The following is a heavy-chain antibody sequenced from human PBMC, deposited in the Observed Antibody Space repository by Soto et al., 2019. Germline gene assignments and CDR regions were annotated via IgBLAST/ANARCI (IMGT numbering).Heavy chain of an antibody. D-gene: IGHD1-20*01. CDR3: ARDRPYNWKYVDY. J-gene: IGHJ4*02. V-gene: IGHV1-18*01. Sequence: ASVKVSCKASGYTFTSFGITWVRQAPGQGLELMGWISAYNGNTKYAQKFQGRVPMTTDTSTSTVYMELRSLRSDDTAVYYCARDRPYNWKYVDYWGQGTLVTVSS. CDR2: ISAYNGNT. CDR1: GYTFTSFG.